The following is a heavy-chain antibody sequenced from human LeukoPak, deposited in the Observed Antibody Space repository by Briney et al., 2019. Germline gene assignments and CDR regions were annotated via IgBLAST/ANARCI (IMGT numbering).Heavy chain of an antibody. D-gene: IGHD3-10*01. J-gene: IGHJ4*02. Sequence: SQTLSLTCAISGDSISSNSAAWNWIRQSPSRGLEWLGRTYYRSKWYNDYAVSVKSRITINPDTSKNQFSLQLNSATPEDTAVYYCARASYYGSGRILHFDYWGQGTLVTVSS. CDR3: ARASYYGSGRILHFDY. CDR1: GDSISSNSAA. V-gene: IGHV6-1*01. CDR2: TYYRSKWYN.